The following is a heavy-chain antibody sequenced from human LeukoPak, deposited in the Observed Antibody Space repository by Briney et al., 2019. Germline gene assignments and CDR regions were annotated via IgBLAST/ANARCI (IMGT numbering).Heavy chain of an antibody. CDR2: INHSGST. CDR1: GGSFSGYY. V-gene: IGHV4-34*01. J-gene: IGHJ4*02. Sequence: SETLSLTCAVYGGSFSGYYWSWIRQPPGKGLEWIGEINHSGSTNYNPSLKSRVTISVGTSKNQFSLKLSSVTAADTAVYYCARDGSGIDYWGQGTLVTVSS. D-gene: IGHD3-10*01. CDR3: ARDGSGIDY.